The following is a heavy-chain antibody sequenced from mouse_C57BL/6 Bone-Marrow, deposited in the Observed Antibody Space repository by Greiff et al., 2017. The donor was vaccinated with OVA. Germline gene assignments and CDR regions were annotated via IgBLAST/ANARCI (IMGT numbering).Heavy chain of an antibody. CDR1: GYTFTSYG. J-gene: IGHJ3*01. V-gene: IGHV1-81*01. D-gene: IGHD2-1*01. Sequence: QVQLQQSGAELARPGASVKLSCKASGYTFTSYGISWVKQRTGQGLEWIGAIYPRSGNTYYNEKFKGKATLTADKSSSTAYMELRSLTSEDSAVYFCARGGYYGLAYWGQGTLVTVSA. CDR2: IYPRSGNT. CDR3: ARGGYYGLAY.